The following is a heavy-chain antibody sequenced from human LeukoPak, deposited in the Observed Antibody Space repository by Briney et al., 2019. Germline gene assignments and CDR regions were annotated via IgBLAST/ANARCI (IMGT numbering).Heavy chain of an antibody. D-gene: IGHD1-14*01. J-gene: IGHJ4*02. CDR1: GFTFSSYA. CDR2: ISGSGGST. Sequence: PGGSLRLSCAASGFTFSSYAMSWVRQAPGKGLEWVSAISGSGGSTYYADSVKGRFTISRDNANNFLYLQMDSLRAEDTAVYYCATETNGRHYXXWGQXTLXT. V-gene: IGHV3-23*01. CDR3: ATETNGRHYXX.